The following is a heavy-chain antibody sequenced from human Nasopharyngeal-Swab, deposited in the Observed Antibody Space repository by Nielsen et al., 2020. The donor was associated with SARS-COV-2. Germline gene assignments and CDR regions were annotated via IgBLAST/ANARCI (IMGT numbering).Heavy chain of an antibody. CDR1: GGSISSYY. Sequence: SETLSLTCTVSGGSISSYYWSWIRQPPGKGLEWIGYIYYSGSTNYNPSLKSRVTISVDTSKNQFSLKLSSVTAADTAVYYCANYYDSSGYFVYWGQGTLVTVSS. CDR2: IYYSGST. V-gene: IGHV4-59*01. CDR3: ANYYDSSGYFVY. J-gene: IGHJ4*02. D-gene: IGHD3-22*01.